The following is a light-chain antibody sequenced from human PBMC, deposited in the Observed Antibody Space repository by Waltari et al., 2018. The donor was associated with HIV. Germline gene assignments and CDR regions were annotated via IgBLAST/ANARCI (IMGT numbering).Light chain of an antibody. Sequence: IVLTQSPGTLSLSPGQRATLSCRASQNLRSTYLAWYQHKSGQAPRLLIFGATSRATGIPDRFRGSGSGTDFTLTISRLEPEDFAVYYCHQYDRSPSTFGQGTRLEI. CDR3: HQYDRSPST. J-gene: IGKJ5*01. CDR2: GAT. V-gene: IGKV3-20*01. CDR1: QNLRSTY.